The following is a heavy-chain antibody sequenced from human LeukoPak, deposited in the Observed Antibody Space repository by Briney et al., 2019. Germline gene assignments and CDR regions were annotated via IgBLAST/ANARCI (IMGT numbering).Heavy chain of an antibody. D-gene: IGHD2-15*01. CDR1: GFTLNNYA. J-gene: IGHJ3*02. Sequence: PGGSLRLSCAASGFTLNNYAMSWVRQAPGKGLEWVSIINNSGGSTYYADSVKGRFTISRDLSKNTLYLQMNSLRAEDTAVYYCAREIGMVGAFDIWGQGTMVTVSS. CDR3: AREIGMVGAFDI. V-gene: IGHV3-23*01. CDR2: INNSGGST.